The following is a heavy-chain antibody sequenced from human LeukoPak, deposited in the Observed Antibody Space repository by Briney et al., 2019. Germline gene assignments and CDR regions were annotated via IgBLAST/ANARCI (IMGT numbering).Heavy chain of an antibody. Sequence: ASVKVSCKVSGYTLTELSMHWVRQAPGKGLEWMGGFDPEDGETIYAQKFQGRVTMTEDISTDTAYMELSSLRSEDTAVYYCATSSFGLPDWTLGYWGQGTLVTVSS. V-gene: IGHV1-24*01. CDR2: FDPEDGET. CDR1: GYTLTELS. CDR3: ATSSFGLPDWTLGY. J-gene: IGHJ4*02. D-gene: IGHD3/OR15-3a*01.